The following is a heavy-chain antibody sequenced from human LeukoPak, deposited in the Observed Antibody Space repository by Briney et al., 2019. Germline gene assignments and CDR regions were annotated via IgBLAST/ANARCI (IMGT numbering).Heavy chain of an antibody. Sequence: SETLSLTCTVSGDSISSYYWSWIRQPAGKGLEWIGRIHPSGCANYNPSLKSRVTLSVDPSKNEFSLELSSVTAADTAVYYCARGPPPDFDYWGRGTLVTVSS. J-gene: IGHJ4*02. V-gene: IGHV4-4*07. CDR1: GDSISSYY. CDR3: ARGPPPDFDY. CDR2: IHPSGCA.